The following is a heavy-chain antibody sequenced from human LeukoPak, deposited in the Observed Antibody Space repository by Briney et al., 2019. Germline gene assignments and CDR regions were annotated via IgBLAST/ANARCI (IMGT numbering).Heavy chain of an antibody. J-gene: IGHJ3*02. CDR2: TYYSGST. D-gene: IGHD3-22*01. V-gene: IGHV4-59*01. CDR1: GGSISSYY. CDR3: ARDSNYYDSSGYYLDAFDI. Sequence: SETLSLTCTVSGGSISSYYWSWIRQPPGKGLEWIGYTYYSGSTNYNPSLKSRVTISVDTSKNQFSLKLSSVTAADTAVYYCARDSNYYDSSGYYLDAFDIWGQGTVVTVSS.